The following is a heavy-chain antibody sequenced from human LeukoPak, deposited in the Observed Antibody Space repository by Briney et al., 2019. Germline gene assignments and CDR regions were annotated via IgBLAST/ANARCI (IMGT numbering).Heavy chain of an antibody. Sequence: ASVKVSCKASGYIFTSYYMHWVRQAPGQGLEWMGIINPSGGSTSYAQKFQGRVTMTRDTSTSTVYMELSSLRSEDTAVYYCATLSPGYCSGGSCQGFDYWGQGTLVTVSS. J-gene: IGHJ4*02. CDR3: ATLSPGYCSGGSCQGFDY. V-gene: IGHV1-46*01. CDR1: GYIFTSYY. CDR2: INPSGGST. D-gene: IGHD2-15*01.